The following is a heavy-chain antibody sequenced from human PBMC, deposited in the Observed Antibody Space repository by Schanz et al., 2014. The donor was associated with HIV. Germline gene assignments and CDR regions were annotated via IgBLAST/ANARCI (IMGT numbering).Heavy chain of an antibody. CDR2: IIPIFGTA. CDR3: ASQYSNYDSSRRYHWYFDL. CDR1: GGTFSSHA. J-gene: IGHJ2*01. D-gene: IGHD4-4*01. V-gene: IGHV1-69*01. Sequence: QVQLVQSGAEVKKPGSSVKVSCKASGGTFSSHAISWVRQAPGQGLEWMGGIIPIFGTANYARKFQGRVTITADESTSTTYRELSSLRSEDTAVYYWASQYSNYDSSRRYHWYFDLWGRGTLVTVSS.